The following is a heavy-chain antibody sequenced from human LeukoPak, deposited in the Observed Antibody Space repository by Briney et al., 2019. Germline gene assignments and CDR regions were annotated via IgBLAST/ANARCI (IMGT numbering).Heavy chain of an antibody. V-gene: IGHV3-11*01. D-gene: IGHD3-3*01. J-gene: IGHJ6*02. Sequence: PGGSPRLSCAASGFTFSDYYMSWIRQAPGRGGEWVSYISSSGSTIYYADSVKGGFTISRDNAKNSLYLQMNSLRAEDTAVYYCARDTSYYGMDVWGQGTTVTVSS. CDR2: ISSSGSTI. CDR1: GFTFSDYY. CDR3: ARDTSYYGMDV.